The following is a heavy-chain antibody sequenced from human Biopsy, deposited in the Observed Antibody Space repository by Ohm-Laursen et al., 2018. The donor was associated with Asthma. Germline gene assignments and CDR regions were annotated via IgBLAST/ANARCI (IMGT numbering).Heavy chain of an antibody. J-gene: IGHJ4*02. D-gene: IGHD3-22*01. Sequence: TLSLTCTASGDSITSGGCCWNWIRQHPGKGLEWTGYIHHSGTSYFNPSLKSRVSFSRDTSKNQFSLRLSSVTAADAAMYYCARIPRRSGSYFVDYWGQGTLVTVSS. V-gene: IGHV4-31*03. CDR3: ARIPRRSGSYFVDY. CDR1: GDSITSGGCC. CDR2: IHHSGTS.